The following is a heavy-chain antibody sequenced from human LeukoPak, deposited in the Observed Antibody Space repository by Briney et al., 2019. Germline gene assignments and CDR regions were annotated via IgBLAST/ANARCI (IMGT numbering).Heavy chain of an antibody. V-gene: IGHV3-74*01. CDR1: GFTFSNYW. Sequence: GGSLRLSCAASGFTFSNYWMHWVRQAPGKGLVWVSRINSDGSTTTYADSMKGRFTISRDNAKNTLYLQMNSLRAEDTAVYYCAKGAPEQWLVLNYWGQGTLVTVSS. CDR3: AKGAPEQWLVLNY. CDR2: INSDGSTT. J-gene: IGHJ4*02. D-gene: IGHD6-19*01.